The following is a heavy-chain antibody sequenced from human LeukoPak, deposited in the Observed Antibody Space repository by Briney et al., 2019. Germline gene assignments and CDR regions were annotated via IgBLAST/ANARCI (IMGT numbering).Heavy chain of an antibody. CDR3: ARTDWYFDL. V-gene: IGHV4-61*02. CDR1: GGSISSGSYY. Sequence: SETLSLTCTVSGGSISSGSYYWSWIRQPAGKGLEWIGRIYTSGSTNYNPSLKSRVTISVDTSKNQFSLKLSSVTAADTAVYYCARTDWYFDLWGRGTLVTVSS. CDR2: IYTSGST. J-gene: IGHJ2*01.